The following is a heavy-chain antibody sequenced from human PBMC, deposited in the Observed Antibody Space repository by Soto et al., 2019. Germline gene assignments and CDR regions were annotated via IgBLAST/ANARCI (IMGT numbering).Heavy chain of an antibody. CDR2: IYTSGST. CDR3: ARAYYDSSGYYHNNFDY. V-gene: IGHV4-4*07. J-gene: IGHJ4*02. D-gene: IGHD3-22*01. CDR1: GGSISSYY. Sequence: SETLSLTCTVSGGSISSYYWIWIRQPAGKGLEWIGRIYTSGSTNYNPSLKSRVTMSVDTSKNQFSLKLSSVTAADTAVYYCARAYYDSSGYYHNNFDYWGQGTLVTVSS.